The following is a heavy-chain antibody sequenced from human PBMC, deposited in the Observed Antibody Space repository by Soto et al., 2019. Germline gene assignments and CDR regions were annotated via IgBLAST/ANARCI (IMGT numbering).Heavy chain of an antibody. J-gene: IGHJ4*02. D-gene: IGHD3-10*01. Sequence: GGSLRLSCAASGFTFSNAWMSWVRQAPGKGLEWVGRIKSKTDGGATDYAAPVKGRFTISRDDSKNTLYLQMNSLKTEDTAVYYCNTGYSCGSGSYDYWGQGTLVTVSS. V-gene: IGHV3-15*01. CDR1: GFTFSNAW. CDR2: IKSKTDGGAT. CDR3: NTGYSCGSGSYDY.